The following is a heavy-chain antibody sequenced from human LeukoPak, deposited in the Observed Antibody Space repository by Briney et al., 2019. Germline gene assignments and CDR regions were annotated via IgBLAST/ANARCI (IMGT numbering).Heavy chain of an antibody. J-gene: IGHJ4*02. Sequence: SGPTLVKPTQTLTLTCTFSGFSLSTYAVGVGWIRQPPGKALEWLTLIYWNDDKRYNPSLKSRLTITKDTSKNQVFLTMTNMDPVDTATYYCARSYSSSPVDYWGQGTLVTVSS. V-gene: IGHV2-5*01. CDR1: GFSLSTYAVG. CDR3: ARSYSSSPVDY. CDR2: IYWNDDK. D-gene: IGHD6-6*01.